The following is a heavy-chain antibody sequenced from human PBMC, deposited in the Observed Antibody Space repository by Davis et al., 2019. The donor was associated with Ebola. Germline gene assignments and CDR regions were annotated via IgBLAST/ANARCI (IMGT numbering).Heavy chain of an antibody. CDR2: ISYDENNK. D-gene: IGHD3-22*01. Sequence: GGSLRLSCAASGFTFSTYAMHWVRQAPGKGPEWVAVISYDENNKYYADSVKGRFTISRDNSENTLFLQVSSLRPEDTAVYYCARSGDTSGYFPHYWGQGTLVTVSS. CDR3: ARSGDTSGYFPHY. V-gene: IGHV3-30*15. CDR1: GFTFSTYA. J-gene: IGHJ4*02.